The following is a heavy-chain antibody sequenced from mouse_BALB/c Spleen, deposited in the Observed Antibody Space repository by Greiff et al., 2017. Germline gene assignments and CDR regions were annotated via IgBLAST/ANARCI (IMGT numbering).Heavy chain of an antibody. V-gene: IGHV1S81*02. CDR2: INPSNGRT. J-gene: IGHJ2*01. D-gene: IGHD2-14*01. CDR3: ARYYYRYDEFY. Sequence: QVQLQQPGAELVKPGASVKLSCKASGYTFTSYWMHWVKQRPGQGLEWIGEINPSNGRTNYNEKFKSKATLTVDKSSSTAYMQLSSLTSEDSAVYYCARYYYRYDEFYWGQGTTLTVSS. CDR1: GYTFTSYW.